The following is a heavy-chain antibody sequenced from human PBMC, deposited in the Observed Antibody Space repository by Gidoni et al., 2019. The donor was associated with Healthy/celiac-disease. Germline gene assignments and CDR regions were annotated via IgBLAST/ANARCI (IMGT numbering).Heavy chain of an antibody. CDR1: GGSFSGYY. V-gene: IGHV4-34*01. CDR2: INHSGST. Sequence: QVQLQQWGAGLLKPSETLSLTCAVYGGSFSGYYWSWIRQPPGKGLEWIGEINHSGSTNYNPSLKSRVTISVDTSKNQFSLKLSSVTAADTAVYYCARGQDSYGFETFDYWGQGTLVTVSS. CDR3: ARGQDSYGFETFDY. J-gene: IGHJ4*02. D-gene: IGHD5-18*01.